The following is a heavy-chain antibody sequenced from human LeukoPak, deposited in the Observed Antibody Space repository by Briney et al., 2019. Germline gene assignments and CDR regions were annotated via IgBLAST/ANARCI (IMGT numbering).Heavy chain of an antibody. Sequence: SGGSLRLSCAASGFTFNSYAMSWVRQAPGKGLEWVSGITNSGGNTYYADSVKGRFTISRDNSKSTLYLQMNSLRAEGTAVYYCSRTYGGDSWGQGTLVTVSS. CDR2: ITNSGGNT. D-gene: IGHD4-23*01. V-gene: IGHV3-23*01. CDR3: SRTYGGDS. CDR1: GFTFNSYA. J-gene: IGHJ4*02.